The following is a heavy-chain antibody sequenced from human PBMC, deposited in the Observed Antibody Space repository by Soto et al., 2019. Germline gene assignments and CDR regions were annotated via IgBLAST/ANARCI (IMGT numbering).Heavy chain of an antibody. Sequence: GGSLRLSCAASGLTFSSYAMSWVRQAPGKGLEWVSAISGSGGSTYYADSVKGRFTISRDNSKNTLYLQMNSLRAEDTAVYYCGKDQLYIRGVIHNWFDPWGQGTLVTVSS. J-gene: IGHJ5*02. CDR2: ISGSGGST. CDR1: GLTFSSYA. D-gene: IGHD3-10*02. CDR3: GKDQLYIRGVIHNWFDP. V-gene: IGHV3-23*01.